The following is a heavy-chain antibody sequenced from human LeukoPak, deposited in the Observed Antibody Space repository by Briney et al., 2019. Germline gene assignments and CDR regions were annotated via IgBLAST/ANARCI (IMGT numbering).Heavy chain of an antibody. CDR1: GYSFTSYW. CDR2: IYPGDSET. D-gene: IGHD1-26*01. CDR3: ARQSRLSGSYYIIDY. J-gene: IGHJ4*02. Sequence: KVSCKASGYSFTSYWIGWVRQMPGKGLEWMGIIYPGDSETRYSPPFQGQVSISVDKSISTAYLQWSSLKASDTAMYYCARQSRLSGSYYIIDYWGQGTLVTVSS. V-gene: IGHV5-51*01.